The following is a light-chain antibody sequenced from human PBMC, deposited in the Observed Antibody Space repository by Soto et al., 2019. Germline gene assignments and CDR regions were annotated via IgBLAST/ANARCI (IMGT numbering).Light chain of an antibody. CDR1: QSVSSN. CDR3: QQYNNWPPWT. CDR2: GAS. V-gene: IGKV3-15*01. Sequence: EIVMTQSPATLSVSPGERATLSCRASQSVSSNLAWYQQKPGQAPRLLIYGASTRATGIPARFSGSGSGTEFTHTISSLQSEDFAVYYCQQYNNWPPWTLGQGTKVEIK. J-gene: IGKJ1*01.